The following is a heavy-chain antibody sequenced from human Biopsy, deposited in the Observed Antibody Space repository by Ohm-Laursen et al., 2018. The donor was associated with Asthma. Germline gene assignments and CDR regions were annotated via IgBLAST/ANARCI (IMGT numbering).Heavy chain of an antibody. V-gene: IGHV3-23*01. CDR1: GFSIFTYG. J-gene: IGHJ4*02. Sequence: SLRLSCAASGFSIFTYGMSWVRQAPGKGLEWVLDISGSGGTTYYADSVKGRFTISRDTSTNTLYVQMNSLRAEDTAVYYCARASYDILTGYYNYFDYWGQGTLVTVSS. CDR2: ISGSGGTT. D-gene: IGHD3-9*01. CDR3: ARASYDILTGYYNYFDY.